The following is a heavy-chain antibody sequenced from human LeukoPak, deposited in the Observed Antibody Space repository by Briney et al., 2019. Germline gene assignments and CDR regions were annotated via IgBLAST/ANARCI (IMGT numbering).Heavy chain of an antibody. CDR3: ARGRAAAGLYNWFDP. J-gene: IGHJ5*02. D-gene: IGHD6-13*01. CDR1: GGSISSGGYS. CDR2: IYHSGST. V-gene: IGHV4-30-2*01. Sequence: PSETLSLTCAVFGGSISSGGYSWSWIRQPPGKGLEWIGYIYHSGSTYYNPSLKSRVTISVDRSKNQFSLKLSSVTAADTAVYYCARGRAAAGLYNWFDPWGQGTLVTVSS.